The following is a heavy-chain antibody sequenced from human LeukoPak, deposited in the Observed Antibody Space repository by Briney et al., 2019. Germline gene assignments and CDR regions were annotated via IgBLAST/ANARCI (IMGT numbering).Heavy chain of an antibody. D-gene: IGHD4-11*01. CDR1: GGSFSGYY. J-gene: IGHJ4*02. CDR2: INHSGST. V-gene: IGHV4-34*01. CDR3: ARARETVPIDY. Sequence: TSETLSLTCAVYGGSFSGYYWTWIRQPPGKGLEWIGEINHSGSTNYNPSLKSRVTKSVDTSKNQFSLKMKSVTAADTAVYYCARARETVPIDYWGQGTLVTVSS.